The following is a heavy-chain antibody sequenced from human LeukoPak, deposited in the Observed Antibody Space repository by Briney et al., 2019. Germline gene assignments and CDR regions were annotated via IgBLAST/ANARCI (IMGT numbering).Heavy chain of an antibody. D-gene: IGHD5-24*01. J-gene: IGHJ6*03. V-gene: IGHV1-8*01. Sequence: ASVKVSCKASGYTFTSYDINWVRQATGQGLEWMGWMNPNSGNTGYAQKFQGRVTMTRNTSISTAYMELSSLRSEDTAVYYCARRDGYHHYYYYYMDVWGKGTTVTVSS. CDR1: GYTFTSYD. CDR2: MNPNSGNT. CDR3: ARRDGYHHYYYYYMDV.